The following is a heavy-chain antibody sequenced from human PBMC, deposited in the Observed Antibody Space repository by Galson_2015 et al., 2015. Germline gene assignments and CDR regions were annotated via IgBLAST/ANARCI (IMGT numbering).Heavy chain of an antibody. CDR1: GGSISSSNW. Sequence: SETLSLTCAVSGGSISSSNWWSWVRQPPGKGLEWIGEMHHGGSTNYNPSLKSRLTISVDTSKNQFSLKLHSVTAADTAAYYCARRIGFAYGLYYFDYWGQGALVTVSS. D-gene: IGHD3-22*01. CDR3: ARRIGFAYGLYYFDY. J-gene: IGHJ4*02. V-gene: IGHV4-4*02. CDR2: MHHGGST.